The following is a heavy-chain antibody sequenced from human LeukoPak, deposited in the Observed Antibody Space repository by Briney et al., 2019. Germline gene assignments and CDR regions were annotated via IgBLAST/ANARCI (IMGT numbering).Heavy chain of an antibody. Sequence: GGSLRLSCAASGLTFSSYALSWVRQAQGKGLEWVSAIRGSGGNTYYADSVKGRFTISRDNSKNTLYLQMNSLRAEDTAVYYCAKDDAWLQYNDWGQGTLVTVSS. CDR3: AKDDAWLQYND. CDR2: IRGSGGNT. V-gene: IGHV3-23*01. CDR1: GLTFSSYA. D-gene: IGHD5-24*01. J-gene: IGHJ4*02.